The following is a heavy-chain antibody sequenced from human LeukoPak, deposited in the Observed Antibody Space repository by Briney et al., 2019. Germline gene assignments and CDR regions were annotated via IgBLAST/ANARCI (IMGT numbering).Heavy chain of an antibody. CDR3: AREGYSSDY. Sequence: GGSLRLSCAASGFIFTSYAMSWVRQAPGKGLEWVSSVLSGGDITSYADSVKGRFTISRDNSKNTLYLQMNSLRAEDTAVYYCAREGYSSDYWGQGTLVTVSS. D-gene: IGHD6-13*01. CDR1: GFIFTSYA. CDR2: VLSGGDIT. J-gene: IGHJ4*02. V-gene: IGHV3-23*01.